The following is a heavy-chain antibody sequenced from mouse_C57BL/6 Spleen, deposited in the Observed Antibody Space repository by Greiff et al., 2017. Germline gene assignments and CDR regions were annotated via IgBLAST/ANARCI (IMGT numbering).Heavy chain of an antibody. CDR3: TGDYVGY. Sequence: DVKLQESGGGLVQPGGSMKLSCVASGFTFSNYWLNWVRQSPEKELAWVAQIRLKSDKYATLYAESVKGRFTISRDDSKSSVYLQMNNLRAEDTRSDYCTGDYVGYWGQGTTLTVSS. D-gene: IGHD2-4*01. J-gene: IGHJ2*01. CDR2: IRLKSDKYAT. V-gene: IGHV6-3*01. CDR1: GFTFSNYW.